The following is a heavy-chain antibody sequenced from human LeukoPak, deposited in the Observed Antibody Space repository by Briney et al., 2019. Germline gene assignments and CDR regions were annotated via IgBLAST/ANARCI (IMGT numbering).Heavy chain of an antibody. CDR2: ISSSSGYI. J-gene: IGHJ3*02. CDR1: GFTFSSYS. V-gene: IGHV3-21*01. CDR3: ARDQHSGWDPPDAFDI. Sequence: GGSLRLSCAASGFTFSSYSMNWVRQAPGKGLEWVSSISSSSGYIYYADSVKGRFTISRDNAKNSLYLQMNSLRAEDTAVYYCARDQHSGWDPPDAFDIWGQGTMVTVSS. D-gene: IGHD6-19*01.